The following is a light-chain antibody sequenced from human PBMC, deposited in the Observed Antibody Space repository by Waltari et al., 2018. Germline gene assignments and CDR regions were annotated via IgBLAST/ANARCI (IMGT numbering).Light chain of an antibody. J-gene: IGKJ3*01. CDR2: GAS. V-gene: IGKV3-15*01. CDR1: QSVKTN. Sequence: EIVLTQSPATLSVSPGERATLSCRASQSVKTNLAWYQQKPGQAPRLLIYGASNRATGVPARFSGSGSGTDFTLTISSLQSEDFALYYCQQYNHWPPVFTFGPGTKLDIK. CDR3: QQYNHWPPVFT.